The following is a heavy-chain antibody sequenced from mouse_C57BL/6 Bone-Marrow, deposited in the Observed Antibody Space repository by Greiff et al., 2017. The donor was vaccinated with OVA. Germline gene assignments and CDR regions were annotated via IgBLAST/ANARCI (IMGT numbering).Heavy chain of an antibody. CDR1: GFTFTDYY. V-gene: IGHV7-3*01. J-gene: IGHJ4*01. Sequence: EVQLVESGGGLVQPGGSLSLSCAASGFTFTDYYMSWVRQPPGKALEWLGFIRNKANGYTTEYSASVKGRFTISRDNSQSILYLQMNALRDEDSATYYCARRLYAMDYWGKGTSVTVSS. CDR3: ARRLYAMDY. D-gene: IGHD1-2*01. CDR2: IRNKANGYTT.